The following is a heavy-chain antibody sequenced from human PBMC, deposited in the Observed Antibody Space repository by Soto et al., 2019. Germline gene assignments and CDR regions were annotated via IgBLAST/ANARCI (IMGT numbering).Heavy chain of an antibody. D-gene: IGHD3-3*02. V-gene: IGHV3-23*01. CDR2: ISGRGATP. J-gene: IGHJ4*02. Sequence: GGSHKLSCTASGFAFRSYPMSWVRQDPGKGLEWVSSISGRGATPYYAHSEKGRFIISRATRAHAKTTVQLQMNRRRAEDTAIYYCAKVSSENIVLDGTFDYCGQGTLVTV. CDR1: GFAFRSYP. CDR3: AKVSSENIVLDGTFDY.